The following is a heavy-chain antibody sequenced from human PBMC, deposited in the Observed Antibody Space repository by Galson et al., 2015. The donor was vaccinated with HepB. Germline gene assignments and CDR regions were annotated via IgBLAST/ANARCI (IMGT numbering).Heavy chain of an antibody. CDR3: ARATPQNPLVPAAIPSGYLDL. CDR2: ISSSSSTI. J-gene: IGHJ2*01. D-gene: IGHD2-2*02. Sequence: SLRLSCAASGFTFSSYSMNWVRQAPGKGLEWVSYISSSSSTIYYADSVKGRFTISRDNAKNSLYLQMNSLRAEDTAVYYCARATPQNPLVPAAIPSGYLDLWGRGTLVTVSS. V-gene: IGHV3-48*01. CDR1: GFTFSSYS.